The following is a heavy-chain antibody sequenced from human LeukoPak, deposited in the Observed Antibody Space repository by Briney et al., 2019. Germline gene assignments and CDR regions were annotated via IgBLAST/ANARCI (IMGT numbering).Heavy chain of an antibody. CDR2: NKSKTDGGTT. CDR3: TTGITMVRGVIHLIDY. V-gene: IGHV3-15*01. D-gene: IGHD3-10*01. Sequence: PGGSLRLSCAASGFTFSNAWMSWVRQAPGKGLEWVGRNKSKTDGGTTDYVAPVKGRFTISRDDSKNTLYLQMSSLKTEDTAVYYCTTGITMVRGVIHLIDYWGQGTLVTVSS. CDR1: GFTFSNAW. J-gene: IGHJ4*02.